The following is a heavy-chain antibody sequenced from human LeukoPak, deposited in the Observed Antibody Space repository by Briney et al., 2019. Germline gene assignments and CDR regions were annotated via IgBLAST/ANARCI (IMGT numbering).Heavy chain of an antibody. V-gene: IGHV3-21*01. CDR2: ISSSSSNI. J-gene: IGHJ4*02. CDR1: GFTFSSYS. D-gene: IGHD6-19*01. Sequence: GGSLRLSCAAAGFTFSSYSMSWVRQAPGKGVGWVSSISSSSSNIYYADSVKGRFIICRDDAKNSLYLQMNSQRAEDTAVYYCARDQLKRYSSGWYWWGQGTLVTVSS. CDR3: ARDQLKRYSSGWYW.